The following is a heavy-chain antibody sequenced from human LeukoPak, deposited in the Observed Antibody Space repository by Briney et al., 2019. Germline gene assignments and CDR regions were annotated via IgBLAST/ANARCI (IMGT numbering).Heavy chain of an antibody. CDR1: GFTFSSYG. Sequence: GGSLRLSCAASGFTFSSYGMHWVRQAPGKGLEWVAVISYDGGNKYYADSVKGRFTISRDNSKNTLYLQMNSLRAEDTAVYYCAKEMEYSSSWYYFDYWGQGTLVTVSS. CDR3: AKEMEYSSSWYYFDY. CDR2: ISYDGGNK. J-gene: IGHJ4*02. D-gene: IGHD6-13*01. V-gene: IGHV3-30*18.